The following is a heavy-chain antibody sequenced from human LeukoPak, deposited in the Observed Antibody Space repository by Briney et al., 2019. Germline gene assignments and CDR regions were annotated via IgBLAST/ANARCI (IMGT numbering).Heavy chain of an antibody. J-gene: IGHJ4*02. V-gene: IGHV3-30*18. CDR2: ISYDGSNK. CDR3: AKDAADWEYYYDSSGYLGYFDY. D-gene: IGHD3-22*01. CDR1: GFTFSSYG. Sequence: GRSLRLSCAASGFTFSSYGIHWVRQAPGKGLEWVAVISYDGSNKYYADSVKGRFTISRDNSKNTLYLQMNSLRAEDTAVYYCAKDAADWEYYYDSSGYLGYFDYWGQGTLVTVSS.